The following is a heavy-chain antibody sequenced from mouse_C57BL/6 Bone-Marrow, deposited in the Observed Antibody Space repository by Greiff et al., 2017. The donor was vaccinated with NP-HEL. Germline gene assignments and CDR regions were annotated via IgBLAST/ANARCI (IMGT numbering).Heavy chain of an antibody. CDR3: ARSGLLVY. CDR2: IDPSDSYT. CDR1: GYTFTSYW. V-gene: IGHV1-59*01. D-gene: IGHD2-3*01. Sequence: QVQLKQPGAELVRPGTSVKLSCKASGYTFTSYWMHWVKQRPGQGLEWIGVIDPSDSYTNYNQKFKGKATLTVDTSSSTAYMQLSSLTSEDSAVYYCARSGLLVYWGQGTTLTVSS. J-gene: IGHJ2*01.